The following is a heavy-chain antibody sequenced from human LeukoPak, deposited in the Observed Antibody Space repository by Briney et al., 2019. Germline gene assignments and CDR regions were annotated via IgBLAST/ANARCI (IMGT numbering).Heavy chain of an antibody. D-gene: IGHD4-17*01. J-gene: IGHJ4*02. CDR1: EFTFSGSA. CDR2: IRSKANSYAT. Sequence: GGSLRLSCAASEFTFSGSAMHWVRQASGKGLEWVGRIRSKANSYATAYAASVKGRFTISRDDSKNTAYLQMNSLKTEDTAVYYCTTTVTFDYWGQGTLVTVSS. CDR3: TTTVTFDY. V-gene: IGHV3-73*01.